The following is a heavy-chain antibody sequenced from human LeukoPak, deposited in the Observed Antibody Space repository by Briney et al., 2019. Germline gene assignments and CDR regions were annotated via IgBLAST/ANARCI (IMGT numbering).Heavy chain of an antibody. J-gene: IGHJ4*02. Sequence: SETLSLTCAVYGGSFSGYYWSWIRQPPGKGLEWIGEINHSGSTNYNPSLKSRVTISVDTSKNRFSLKLSSVTAADTAVYYCARGVEMAIDYWGQGTLVTVSS. D-gene: IGHD5-24*01. CDR2: INHSGST. CDR1: GGSFSGYY. CDR3: ARGVEMAIDY. V-gene: IGHV4-34*01.